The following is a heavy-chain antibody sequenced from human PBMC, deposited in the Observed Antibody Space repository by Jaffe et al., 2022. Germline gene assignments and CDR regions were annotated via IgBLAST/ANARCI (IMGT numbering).Heavy chain of an antibody. D-gene: IGHD4-17*01. CDR3: VKDGDYDYPDYDAFDV. CDR2: IQYNGNNK. J-gene: IGHJ3*01. V-gene: IGHV3-30*02. CDR1: GFPFNNFG. Sequence: QVHLVESGGGVVQPGESLRLSCAASGFPFNNFGMHWVRQPPGKGLEWVTFIQYNGNNKFYADSVLGRFTISRDNSRNTLFLHMNDLRPEDTALYYCVKDGDYDYPDYDAFDVWGQGTMVTVSS.